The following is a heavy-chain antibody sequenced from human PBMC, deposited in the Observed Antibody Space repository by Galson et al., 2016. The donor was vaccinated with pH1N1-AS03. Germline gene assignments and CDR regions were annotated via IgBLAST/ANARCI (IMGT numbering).Heavy chain of an antibody. D-gene: IGHD3-10*02. J-gene: IGHJ4*02. CDR3: AKDRSSRNVLGAYDY. V-gene: IGHV3-23*01. Sequence: SLRLSCAASGFTFGNYGMSWVRQAPGKGLEWVSDISSGNTYHADSVKGRFTISRDDSKNTLYLQMNSLRAEDTAVYYCAKDRSSRNVLGAYDYWGQGTLVTVSS. CDR1: GFTFGNYG. CDR2: ISSGNT.